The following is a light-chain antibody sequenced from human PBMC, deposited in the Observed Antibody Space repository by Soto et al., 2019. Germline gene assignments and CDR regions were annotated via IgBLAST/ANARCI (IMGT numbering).Light chain of an antibody. CDR1: HSFRSSD. CDR2: GAS. J-gene: IGKJ2*01. V-gene: IGKV3-20*01. CDR3: QQYGSSPHT. Sequence: EIVVTQSPGTLSLYPGERATLSCSASHSFRSSDFDWYQHKPGQAPRLLIYGASSRATGIPDRFSGSGSGTDFTLTISRLEPEDFAVYYCQQYGSSPHTVGQGTKLEIK.